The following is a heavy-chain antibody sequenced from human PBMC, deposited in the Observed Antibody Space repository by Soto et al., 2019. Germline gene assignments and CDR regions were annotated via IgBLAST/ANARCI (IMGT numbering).Heavy chain of an antibody. V-gene: IGHV4-4*08. CDR1: GGSISSYY. J-gene: IGHJ4*02. CDR2: IYYSGST. D-gene: IGHD5-12*01. Sequence: SETLSLTCTVSGGSISSYYWSWIRQPPGKGLEWIGYIYYSGSTNYNPSLKSRVTISVDTSKNQFSLKLSSVTAADTAVYYCAREVVDIVATRHFDYWGQGTPVTVSS. CDR3: AREVVDIVATRHFDY.